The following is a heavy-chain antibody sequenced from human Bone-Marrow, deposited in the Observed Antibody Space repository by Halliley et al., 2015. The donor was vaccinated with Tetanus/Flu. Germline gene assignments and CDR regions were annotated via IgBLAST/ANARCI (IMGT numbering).Heavy chain of an antibody. Sequence: KGLEWVATIKQEGSEKFYVDSVKGRFTISRDNAKNSLYLEMNSLRVDDTAVYYCARDPSEYWGQGTLVTVSS. V-gene: IGHV3-7*04. CDR3: ARDPSEY. CDR2: IKQEGSEK. J-gene: IGHJ4*02.